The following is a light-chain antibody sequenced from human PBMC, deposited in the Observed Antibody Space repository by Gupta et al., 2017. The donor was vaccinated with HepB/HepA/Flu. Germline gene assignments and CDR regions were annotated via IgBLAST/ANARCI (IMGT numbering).Light chain of an antibody. V-gene: IGLV1-47*01. CDR3: AAWDDSLSGVI. Sequence: QSVLTQPPSASGTPVQKVTISCSGSSSNIGSNYVSWYQQLPGTAPKLLIYRNNQRPSGVPDRFSGSKSGTSASLAISGLRSEDEADYNCAAWDDSLSGVIFGGGTKLTVL. CDR2: RNN. CDR1: SSNIGSNY. J-gene: IGLJ2*01.